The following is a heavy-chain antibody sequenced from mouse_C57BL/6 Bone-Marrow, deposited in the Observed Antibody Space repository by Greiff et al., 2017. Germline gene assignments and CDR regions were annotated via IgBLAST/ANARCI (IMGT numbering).Heavy chain of an antibody. D-gene: IGHD2-12*01. V-gene: IGHV1-15*01. CDR3: TRKESDDRDYYAMDY. Sequence: VKVVESGAELVRPGASVTLSCKASGYTFTDYEMHWVKQTPVHGLEWIGAIDPETGGTAYNQKFKGKAILTADKSSSTAYMERRSLTSEDSAVYYCTRKESDDRDYYAMDYWGQGTSVTVSS. J-gene: IGHJ4*01. CDR2: IDPETGGT. CDR1: GYTFTDYE.